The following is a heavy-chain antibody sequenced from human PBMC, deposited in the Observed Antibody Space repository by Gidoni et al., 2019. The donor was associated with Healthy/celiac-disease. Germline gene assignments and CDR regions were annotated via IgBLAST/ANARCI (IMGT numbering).Heavy chain of an antibody. CDR1: GFTFSSYA. D-gene: IGHD5-18*01. J-gene: IGHJ4*02. Sequence: EVQLLASGGGLVQPGGSLRLSCAASGFTFSSYAMSWVRQAPGKGLEWVSAISGSGGSTYYAASVKGRFTISRDNSKNTLYLQMNILRAEDTAVYYCAKTRWIQLWLLDYWGQGTLVTVSS. CDR2: ISGSGGST. V-gene: IGHV3-23*01. CDR3: AKTRWIQLWLLDY.